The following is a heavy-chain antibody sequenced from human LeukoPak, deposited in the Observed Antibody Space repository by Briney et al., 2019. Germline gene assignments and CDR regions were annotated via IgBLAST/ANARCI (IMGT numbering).Heavy chain of an antibody. V-gene: IGHV3-7*01. Sequence: GGSLRLSCAASGFTLSTYWMAWGRQAPGKGLEWVANIKGDESARHQADSVKGRFTISRDNAKKSVYLQMSSLRGEDTAVYYCAREVGGRLDYLRRRTLVTVSS. D-gene: IGHD1-26*01. CDR3: AREVGGRLDY. J-gene: IGHJ4*02. CDR1: GFTLSTYW. CDR2: IKGDESAR.